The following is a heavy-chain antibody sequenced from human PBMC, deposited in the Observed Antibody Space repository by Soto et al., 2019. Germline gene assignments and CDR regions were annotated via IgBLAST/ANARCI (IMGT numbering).Heavy chain of an antibody. D-gene: IGHD6-6*01. J-gene: IGHJ4*02. CDR3: AREIESPTDSSFCFDY. CDR1: GFTFSDYY. Sequence: KTVGSLRLSCAASGFTFSDYYMSWIRQAPGKGLEWVSYISSSSSYTNYADSVKGRFTISRDNAKNSLYLQMNSLRAEDTAVYYCAREIESPTDSSFCFDYWGQGTLVTVSS. V-gene: IGHV3-11*06. CDR2: ISSSSSYT.